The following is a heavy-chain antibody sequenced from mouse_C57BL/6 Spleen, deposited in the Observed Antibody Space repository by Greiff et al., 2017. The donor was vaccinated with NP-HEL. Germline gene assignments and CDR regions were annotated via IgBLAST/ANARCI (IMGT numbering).Heavy chain of an antibody. D-gene: IGHD2-1*01. CDR3: ARNGNYNYAMDY. CDR2: ISNGGGST. Sequence: DVHLVESGGGLVQPGGSLKLSCAASGFTFSDYYMYWVRQTPEKRLEWVAYISNGGGSTYYPDTVKGRFTISRDNAKNTLYLQMSRLKSEDTAMYYCARNGNYNYAMDYWGQGTSVTVSS. CDR1: GFTFSDYY. V-gene: IGHV5-12*01. J-gene: IGHJ4*01.